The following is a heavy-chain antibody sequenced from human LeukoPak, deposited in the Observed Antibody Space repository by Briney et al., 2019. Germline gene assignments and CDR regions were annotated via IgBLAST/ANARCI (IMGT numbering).Heavy chain of an antibody. J-gene: IGHJ4*02. V-gene: IGHV3-66*02. CDR2: IYSGGST. Sequence: GGSLRLSCAASGFTVSSNYMSWVRQAPGKGLEWVSVIYSGGSTYYADYVKGRFTISRDNSKNTLYLQMNSLRAEDTAVYYCARVPETPGQEYQPYYFDYWGQGTLVTVSS. CDR1: GFTVSSNY. D-gene: IGHD2-2*01. CDR3: ARVPETPGQEYQPYYFDY.